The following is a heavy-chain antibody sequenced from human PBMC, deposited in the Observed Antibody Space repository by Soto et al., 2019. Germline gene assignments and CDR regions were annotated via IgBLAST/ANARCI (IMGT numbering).Heavy chain of an antibody. J-gene: IGHJ5*02. V-gene: IGHV3-21*01. CDR1: GFAFNNYG. Sequence: GGSLRLSCTVSGFAFNNYGINWVRQAPGKGLEWVSSISKSDYTYYSDSVKGRFTISRDNAKNSVSLQMNTLRVEDTAIYYCVRGGGGGLFDPWGRGTMVTVSS. CDR3: VRGGGGGLFDP. D-gene: IGHD2-15*01. CDR2: ISKSDYT.